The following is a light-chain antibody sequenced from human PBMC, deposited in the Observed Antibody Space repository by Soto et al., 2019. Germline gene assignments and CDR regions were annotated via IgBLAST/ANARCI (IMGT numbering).Light chain of an antibody. V-gene: IGLV2-14*04. CDR3: CSYASSTSXV. Sequence: VGVYNFVSWYQQPPGKAPKLMIHDVTTRPSGVSIRFSGSKSGTTASLTISGLQPEDEADYYCCSYASSTSXVFGT. CDR2: DVT. CDR1: VGVYNF. J-gene: IGLJ1*01.